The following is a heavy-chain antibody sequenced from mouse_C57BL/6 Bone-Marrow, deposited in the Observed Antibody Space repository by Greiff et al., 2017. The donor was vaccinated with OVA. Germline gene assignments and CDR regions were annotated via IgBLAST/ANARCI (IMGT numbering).Heavy chain of an antibody. CDR2: ISSGGSYT. Sequence: EVLLVESGGDLVQPGGSLKLSCAASGFTFPSYGMSWVRQTPDKRLEWVATISSGGSYTYYPDSVKGRFTISRDNAKNTLYLQMSSLKSEDTAMYYCARVLWSFDYWGQGTLVTVSA. J-gene: IGHJ3*01. D-gene: IGHD1-1*02. CDR1: GFTFPSYG. V-gene: IGHV5-6*01. CDR3: ARVLWSFDY.